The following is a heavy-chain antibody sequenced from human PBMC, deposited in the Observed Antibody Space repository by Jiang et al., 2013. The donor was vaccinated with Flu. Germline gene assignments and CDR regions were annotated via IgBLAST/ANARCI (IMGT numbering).Heavy chain of an antibody. CDR2: INTNTGNP. V-gene: IGHV7-4-1*02. CDR1: FTSYA. CDR3: ARDLRDTAMVTKYYYYYYGMDV. D-gene: IGHD5-18*01. Sequence: FTSYAMNWVRQAPGQGLEWMGWINTNTGNPTYAQGFTGRFVFSLDTSVSTAYLQISSLKAEDTAVYYCARDLRDTAMVTKYYYYYYGMDVWGQGTTVTVSS. J-gene: IGHJ6*02.